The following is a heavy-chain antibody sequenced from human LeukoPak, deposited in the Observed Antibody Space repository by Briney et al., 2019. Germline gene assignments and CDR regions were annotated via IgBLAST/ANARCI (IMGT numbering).Heavy chain of an antibody. CDR3: ARAQYCSSTSCYSSWFDP. D-gene: IGHD2-2*02. V-gene: IGHV4-31*03. Sequence: SETLSLTCSVSGGSISGGGYYWSWIRQHPGKGLEWIGYIYFSGSTYYNPSLKSRVTISVDTSKNQFSLKLSSVTAADTAIYYCARAQYCSSTSCYSSWFDPWGQGTPVTVSS. CDR1: GGSISGGGYY. CDR2: IYFSGST. J-gene: IGHJ5*02.